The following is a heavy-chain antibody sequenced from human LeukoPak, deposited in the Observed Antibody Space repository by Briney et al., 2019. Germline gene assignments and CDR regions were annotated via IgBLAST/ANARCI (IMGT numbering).Heavy chain of an antibody. CDR3: AKDLDSSSWFKSYYYYGMDV. CDR1: GFTFSSYA. D-gene: IGHD6-13*01. J-gene: IGHJ6*02. Sequence: GGSLRLSCAASGFTFSSYAMSWVRQAPGKGLEWVSAISGSGGSTYYADSVKGRFTISRDNSKKTLYLQMNSLRAEDTAVYYCAKDLDSSSWFKSYYYYGMDVWGQGTTVTVSS. CDR2: ISGSGGST. V-gene: IGHV3-23*01.